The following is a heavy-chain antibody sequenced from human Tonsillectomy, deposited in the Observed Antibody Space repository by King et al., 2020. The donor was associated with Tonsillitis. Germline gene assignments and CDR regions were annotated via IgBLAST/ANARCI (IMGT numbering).Heavy chain of an antibody. V-gene: IGHV1-18*04. CDR3: ARYHPDFDMILVASFDY. J-gene: IGHJ4*02. D-gene: IGHD3-22*01. Sequence: VQLVQSGAEVKKPGASVKVSCKASGYTFTSYGISWVRQAPGQGLEWMGWINAYNGNTNYAQKLQGRVTMTTDTSTSTAYMELRSLRSDDTAMYYCARYHPDFDMILVASFDYWGQGTLVTVSS. CDR1: GYTFTSYG. CDR2: INAYNGNT.